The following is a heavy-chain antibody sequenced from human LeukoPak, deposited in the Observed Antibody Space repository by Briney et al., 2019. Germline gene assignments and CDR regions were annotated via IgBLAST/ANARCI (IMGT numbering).Heavy chain of an antibody. V-gene: IGHV4-34*01. CDR3: ARGYPGRWFDP. CDR2: INHSGST. Sequence: SETLSLTCAVYGGSFSGYYWSWIRQPPGKGLEWIGEINHSGSTNYNPSLKSRVTISVDTSKNQFSLKLSSVTAADTAVYYCARGYPGRWFDPWGQGTLVTVSS. D-gene: IGHD3-10*01. J-gene: IGHJ5*02. CDR1: GGSFSGYY.